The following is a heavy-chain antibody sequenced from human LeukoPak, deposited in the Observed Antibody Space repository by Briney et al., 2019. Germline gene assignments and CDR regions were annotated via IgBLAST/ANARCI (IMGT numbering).Heavy chain of an antibody. J-gene: IGHJ6*03. Sequence: GGSLRLSCAASGFTFSSYAMSWVRQAPGKGLEWVSAISGSGGSTYYADSVKGRFTISRDNSKNTLYLQMNSLRAEDTAVYYCANLRITIFGSPLRRGYMDVWGKGTTVTVSS. V-gene: IGHV3-23*01. D-gene: IGHD3-3*01. CDR1: GFTFSSYA. CDR3: ANLRITIFGSPLRRGYMDV. CDR2: ISGSGGST.